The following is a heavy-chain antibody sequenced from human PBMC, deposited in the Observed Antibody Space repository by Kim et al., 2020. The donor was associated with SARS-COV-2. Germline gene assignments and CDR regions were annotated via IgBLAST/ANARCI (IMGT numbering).Heavy chain of an antibody. Sequence: GGSLRLSCAASGFTFSSYWMSWVRQAPGKGLEWVANIKQVGSEKYYVDSVKGRFTISRDNAKNSLYLQMNSLRAEDTAVYYCATAGRSYGSGSYYNEDAFDLWGQGTMVTVSS. CDR3: ATAGRSYGSGSYYNEDAFDL. CDR1: GFTFSSYW. V-gene: IGHV3-7*01. J-gene: IGHJ3*01. CDR2: IKQVGSEK. D-gene: IGHD3-10*01.